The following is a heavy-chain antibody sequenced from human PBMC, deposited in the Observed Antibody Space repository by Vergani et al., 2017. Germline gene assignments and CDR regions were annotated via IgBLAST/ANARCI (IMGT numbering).Heavy chain of an antibody. CDR2: INSNSGNP. Sequence: QVQLVQSGSEVKKPGASVKVSCRASGYTFTNYALNWVRQAPGQGLEWMGWINSNSGNPTYAQGFKGRFVFSLDSSVSTSYLQISSLKAEDTAVYYCAREPRAAAVSRGPVYYYYGMDVWGQGTTVTVSS. CDR3: AREPRAAAVSRGPVYYYYGMDV. CDR1: GYTFTNYA. J-gene: IGHJ6*02. V-gene: IGHV7-4-1*02. D-gene: IGHD6-13*01.